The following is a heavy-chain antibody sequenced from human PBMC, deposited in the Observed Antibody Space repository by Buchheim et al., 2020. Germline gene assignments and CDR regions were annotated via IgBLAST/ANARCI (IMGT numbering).Heavy chain of an antibody. CDR1: GFTFSSYA. V-gene: IGHV3-23*01. CDR3: AKDLEHYYDSSGYYYGAFDI. Sequence: EVQLLESGGGLVQPGGSLRLSCAASGFTFSSYAMSWVRQAPGKGLEWVSAISGSGGSTYYADSVKGGFTISRENSKNTLYLQMNSLRAEDTAVYYCAKDLEHYYDSSGYYYGAFDIWGQGT. CDR2: ISGSGGST. D-gene: IGHD3-22*01. J-gene: IGHJ3*02.